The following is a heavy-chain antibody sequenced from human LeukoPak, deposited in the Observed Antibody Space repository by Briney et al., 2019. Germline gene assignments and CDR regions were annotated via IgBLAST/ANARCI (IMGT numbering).Heavy chain of an antibody. D-gene: IGHD1-26*01. J-gene: IGHJ4*02. CDR1: GFTFSSYW. CDR2: IKQDGSEK. V-gene: IGHV3-7*01. Sequence: GGSLRLSYAASGFTFSSYWMSWVRQAPGKGLEWVANIKQDGSEKYYVDSVKGRFTISRDNAKNSLYLQMNSLRAEDTAVYYCARVLGGSYPYFDYWGQGTLVTVSS. CDR3: ARVLGGSYPYFDY.